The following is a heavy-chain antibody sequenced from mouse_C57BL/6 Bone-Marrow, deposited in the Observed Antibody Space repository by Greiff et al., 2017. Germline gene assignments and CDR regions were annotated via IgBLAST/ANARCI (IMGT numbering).Heavy chain of an antibody. V-gene: IGHV1-22*01. J-gene: IGHJ2*01. CDR1: GYTFTDYN. CDR2: INPNNGGT. CDR3: ARTLYYSNYDFDY. Sequence: VQLQQSGPELVKPGASVKMSCKASGYTFTDYNMHWVKQSHGKSLEWIGYINPNNGGTSYNQKFKGKATLTVNKSSSTAYMELRSLTSEDSAVYYCARTLYYSNYDFDYWGQGTTLTVSS. D-gene: IGHD2-5*01.